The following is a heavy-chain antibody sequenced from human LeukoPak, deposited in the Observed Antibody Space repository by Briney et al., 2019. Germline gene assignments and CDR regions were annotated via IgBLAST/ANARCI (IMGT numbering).Heavy chain of an antibody. Sequence: SETLSLTCSVSGGSISSSGHYWGWIRQPPGKGLEWIGIIYYSGSTYYNPSLKSRVTISVDTSKNQFSLKLSSVTAADTAVYYCARQYCSSTTCWAYFDYWGQGTLVTVSS. D-gene: IGHD2-2*01. V-gene: IGHV4-39*01. CDR3: ARQYCSSTTCWAYFDY. CDR2: IYYSGST. J-gene: IGHJ4*02. CDR1: GGSISSSGHY.